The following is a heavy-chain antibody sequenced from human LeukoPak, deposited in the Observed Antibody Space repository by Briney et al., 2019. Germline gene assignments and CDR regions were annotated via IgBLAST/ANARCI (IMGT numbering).Heavy chain of an antibody. J-gene: IGHJ4*02. CDR3: AKDRSPEYDYWTGYLHGGFDY. D-gene: IGHD5-12*01. V-gene: IGHV3-30-3*01. Sequence: PGRSLGLSCAASGFTFSSYAMHWVRQAPGKGLEWVAVISYDGSNKYYADSVKGRFTISRDNSKNTLYLQMNSLRTEDTALYYCAKDRSPEYDYWTGYLHGGFDYWGQGTLVTVSS. CDR1: GFTFSSYA. CDR2: ISYDGSNK.